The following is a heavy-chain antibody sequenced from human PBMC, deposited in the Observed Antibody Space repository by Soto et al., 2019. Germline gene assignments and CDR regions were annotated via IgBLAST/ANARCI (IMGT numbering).Heavy chain of an antibody. Sequence: QVQLQESGPGLVKSSETLSLTCAISGGSIHCSDWRTWVRQPPGKGLEWIGEVHQSGGTNYNPSLKSRVTVELDKSKNQFSLKLRSVTAADTGVYYCAGGVDHWGQGSLVTVSS. CDR1: GGSIHCSDW. V-gene: IGHV4-4*02. CDR2: VHQSGGT. J-gene: IGHJ4*02. CDR3: AGGVDH.